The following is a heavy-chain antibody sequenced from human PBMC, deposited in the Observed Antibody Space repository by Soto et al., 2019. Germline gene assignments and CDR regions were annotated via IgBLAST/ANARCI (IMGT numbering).Heavy chain of an antibody. CDR2: IYYSGST. D-gene: IGHD2-2*03. CDR3: ARLDDGNRFDP. Sequence: QVQLQESGPGLVKPSQTLSLTCTVSGGSISSGGYYWSWIRQHPGKGLEWIGYIYYSGSTYYNPSLKSRVTLTVGTAKNQFSLKLSSVTAADTAVYYCARLDDGNRFDPWGQGTLVTVSS. V-gene: IGHV4-31*03. CDR1: GGSISSGGYY. J-gene: IGHJ5*02.